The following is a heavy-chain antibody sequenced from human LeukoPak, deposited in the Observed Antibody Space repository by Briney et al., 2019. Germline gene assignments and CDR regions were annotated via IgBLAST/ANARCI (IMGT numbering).Heavy chain of an antibody. Sequence: PGGSLRLSCAASGFTFSSYSMNWVRQAPGKGLEWVSYISSSSSTIYYAYSVKGRFTISRDNAKNSLYLQMNSLRAEDTAVYYCARDGAPDAFDIWGQGTMVTVSS. CDR2: ISSSSSTI. J-gene: IGHJ3*02. CDR1: GFTFSSYS. V-gene: IGHV3-48*01. CDR3: ARDGAPDAFDI. D-gene: IGHD3-16*01.